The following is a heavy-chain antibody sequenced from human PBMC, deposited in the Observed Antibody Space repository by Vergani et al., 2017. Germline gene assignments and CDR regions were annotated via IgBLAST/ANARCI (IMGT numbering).Heavy chain of an antibody. CDR2: INPNSGGT. V-gene: IGHV1-2*02. J-gene: IGHJ2*01. Sequence: QVQLVQSGAEVKKPGASVKVSCKASGYTFTGYYMHWVRQAPGQGLEWMGWINPNSGGTNYAQKFQGRVTITADKSTSTAYMELSSLRSEDTAVYYCARADSSGYNYFDLWGRGTLVTVSS. CDR3: ARADSSGYNYFDL. D-gene: IGHD3-22*01. CDR1: GYTFTGYY.